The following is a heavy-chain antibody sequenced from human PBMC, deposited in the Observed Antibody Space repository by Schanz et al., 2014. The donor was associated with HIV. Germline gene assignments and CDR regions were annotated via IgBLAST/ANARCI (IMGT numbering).Heavy chain of an antibody. CDR3: ARGSWYSSGWVDDQYYYDVDV. CDR2: MNNDVSSR. J-gene: IGHJ6*02. V-gene: IGHV3-23*03. D-gene: IGHD6-19*01. Sequence: EVQLLESGGGLIQPGGSLRLSCAVSGFTFSSYAMSWVRQAPGKGLEWVSRMNNDVSSRLYADSVKGRFTISRDNAKNTLYLQMNSLRAEDTAVYYCARGSWYSSGWVDDQYYYDVDVWGQGTTVTVSS. CDR1: GFTFSSYA.